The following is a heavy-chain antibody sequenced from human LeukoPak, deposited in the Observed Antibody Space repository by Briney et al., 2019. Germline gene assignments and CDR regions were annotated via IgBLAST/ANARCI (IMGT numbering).Heavy chain of an antibody. D-gene: IGHD6-19*01. CDR3: AKVKAVAGTCFDY. CDR2: ISGSGGST. J-gene: IGHJ4*02. Sequence: GGSLRLSCAASGFTFSSYAMSWVRQAPGKGLGWVSAISGSGGSTYYADSVKGRFTISRDNSKNTLYLQMNSLRAEDTAVYYCAKVKAVAGTCFDYWGQGTLVTVSS. CDR1: GFTFSSYA. V-gene: IGHV3-23*01.